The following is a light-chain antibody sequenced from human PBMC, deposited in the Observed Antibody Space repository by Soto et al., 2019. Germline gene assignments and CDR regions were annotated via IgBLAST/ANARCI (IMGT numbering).Light chain of an antibody. V-gene: IGKV3-15*01. CDR2: AAS. J-gene: IGKJ1*01. CDR3: QQFNSWPRT. CDR1: QSVRSN. Sequence: PSTLPLSPEGRTRLSCMPSQSVRSNLAWYQQRPGQAPRLLIYAASNRATGIPARFSGSGSGTEFTLTISSLQSEDCTVYYCQQFNSWPRTFAQGTKLDVK.